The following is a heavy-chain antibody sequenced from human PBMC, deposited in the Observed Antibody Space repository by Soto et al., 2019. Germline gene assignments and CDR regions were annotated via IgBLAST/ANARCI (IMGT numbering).Heavy chain of an antibody. J-gene: IGHJ5*01. Sequence: SETLSLTCSVSGDSISTVDYFWAWIRQPPGQALEYIGYIYKSATTYYNPSFEGRVAISLDTSKSHFSLNVTSVTAADTAVYFCAKGRYCLTGRCFPNWFDSWGQGTLVTVSS. CDR1: GDSISTVDYF. CDR2: IYKSATT. V-gene: IGHV4-30-4*01. D-gene: IGHD2-15*01. CDR3: AKGRYCLTGRCFPNWFDS.